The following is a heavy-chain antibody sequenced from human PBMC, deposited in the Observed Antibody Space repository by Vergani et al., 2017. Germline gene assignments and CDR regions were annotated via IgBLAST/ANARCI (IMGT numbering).Heavy chain of an antibody. J-gene: IGHJ4*02. D-gene: IGHD3-22*01. CDR3: ARSFTMIPEPFDY. CDR2: IYHSGST. Sequence: QVQLQESGPGLVKPSGTLSLTCAVSGGSISSSNWWSWVRQPPGKGLEWIGEIYHSGSTNYNPSLKSRVTISVDKSISTAYLQWSSLKASDTAMYYCARSFTMIPEPFDYWGQGTLVTVSS. V-gene: IGHV4-4*02. CDR1: GGSISSSNW.